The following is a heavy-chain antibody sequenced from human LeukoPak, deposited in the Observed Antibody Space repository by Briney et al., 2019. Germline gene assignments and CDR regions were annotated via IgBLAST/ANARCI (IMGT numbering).Heavy chain of an antibody. V-gene: IGHV3-9*01. CDR1: GFTFDDYA. Sequence: PGGSLRLSCAASGFTFDDYAMHWVRQAPGKGLEWVSGISWNSGSIGYADSVKGRFTISRDNSKNTLYLQMNSLRAEDTAVYYCARDSLGAGGYWGQGTLVTVSS. CDR2: ISWNSGSI. J-gene: IGHJ4*02. D-gene: IGHD1-26*01. CDR3: ARDSLGAGGY.